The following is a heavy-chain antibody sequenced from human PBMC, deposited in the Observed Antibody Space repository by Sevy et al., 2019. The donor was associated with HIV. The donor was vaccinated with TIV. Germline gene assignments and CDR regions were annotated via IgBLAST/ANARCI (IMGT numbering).Heavy chain of an antibody. D-gene: IGHD6-6*01. J-gene: IGHJ4*02. V-gene: IGHV1-2*05. Sequence: ASVKVSCKASGYNFIGYYIHWVRQAPGQGLEWMGRINTTSGVTHYAQNFQGRVTMTRDTSISTAYMEMSRLRSDDTDVYYCASRPTALLHDYWGQGTLVTVSS. CDR2: INTTSGVT. CDR3: ASRPTALLHDY. CDR1: GYNFIGYY.